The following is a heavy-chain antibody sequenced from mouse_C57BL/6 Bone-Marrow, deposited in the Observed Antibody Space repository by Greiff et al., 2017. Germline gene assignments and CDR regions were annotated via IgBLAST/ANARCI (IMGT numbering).Heavy chain of an antibody. J-gene: IGHJ2*01. CDR2: IDPENGDT. V-gene: IGHV14-4*01. CDR1: GFNIKDDY. CDR3: TLITTVVATDY. D-gene: IGHD1-1*01. Sequence: VQLKESGAELVRPGASVKLSCTASGFNIKDDYMHWVKQRPEQGLEWIGWIDPENGDTEYASKFQGKATITADTSSNTAYLQLSSLTSEDTDVYYCTLITTVVATDYWGQGTTLTVSS.